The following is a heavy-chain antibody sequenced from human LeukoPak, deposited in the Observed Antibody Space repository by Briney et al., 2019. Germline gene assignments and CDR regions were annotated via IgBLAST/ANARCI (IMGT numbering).Heavy chain of an antibody. CDR3: AREGTTHAGVDQ. J-gene: IGHJ4*02. D-gene: IGHD1-14*01. CDR1: GVSISTYY. CDR2: IHSSGST. V-gene: IGHV4-59*01. Sequence: KPSETLSLTCTVSGVSISTYYWSWIRQPPGKGLEWLGYIHSSGSTYYNPSLKSRVTISVDTSKKQFSLKLSSVTAADTAVYYCAREGTTHAGVDQWGQGTLVTVSS.